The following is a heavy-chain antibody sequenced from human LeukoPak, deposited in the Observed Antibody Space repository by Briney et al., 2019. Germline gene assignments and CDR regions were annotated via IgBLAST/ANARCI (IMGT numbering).Heavy chain of an antibody. D-gene: IGHD2-2*01. CDR2: IYYSGST. Sequence: PSETLSLTCTVSGGSISSSSYYWSWIRQPPGKGLEWIGYIYYSGSTNYNPSLKSRVTISVDTSKNQFSLKLSSVTAADTAVYYCAGYCSSTSCYSSAFDIWGQGTMVTVSS. V-gene: IGHV4-61*01. CDR3: AGYCSSTSCYSSAFDI. J-gene: IGHJ3*02. CDR1: GGSISSSSYY.